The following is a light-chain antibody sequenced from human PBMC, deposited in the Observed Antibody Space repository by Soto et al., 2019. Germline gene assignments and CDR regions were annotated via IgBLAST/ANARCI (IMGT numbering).Light chain of an antibody. V-gene: IGKV3-15*01. J-gene: IGKJ1*01. Sequence: EIVMTQSPATLSVSPGERATLSCRASQSVSSSLAWYQRKPGQAPRLLIYGASTRATGIPARFSGSGSGTEFTLTISSLQSEDFAVYYCQQYNNWRTFGQGTKVDI. CDR2: GAS. CDR1: QSVSSS. CDR3: QQYNNWRT.